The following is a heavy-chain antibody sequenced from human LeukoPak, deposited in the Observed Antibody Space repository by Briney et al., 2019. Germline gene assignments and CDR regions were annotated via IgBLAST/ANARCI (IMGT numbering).Heavy chain of an antibody. J-gene: IGHJ4*02. CDR1: GYTFTGYY. CDR3: ARDMYSGSYQPFDH. Sequence: GASVKVSCKASGYTFTGYYMHWVRQAPGQGLEWMGWINPNSGGTNYAQKFQGRVTMTRDTSISTAYMELSRLRSDDTAVYYCARDMYSGSYQPFDHWGQGTLVTVSS. V-gene: IGHV1-2*02. CDR2: INPNSGGT. D-gene: IGHD1-26*01.